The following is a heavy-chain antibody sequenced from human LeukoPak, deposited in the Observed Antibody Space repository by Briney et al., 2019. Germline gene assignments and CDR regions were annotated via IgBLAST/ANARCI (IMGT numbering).Heavy chain of an antibody. V-gene: IGHV4-38-2*01. CDR3: ARRGNSWPYYFDD. CDR2: IYHSGST. J-gene: IGHJ4*02. D-gene: IGHD6-13*01. CDR1: GYSISSGYY. Sequence: PSETLSLTCAVSGYSISSGYYWGWIRQPPGKGLEWIASIYHSGSTYYNPSLKSRVTISVDTSKNQFSLKLTSVTAAVTAVYYCARRGNSWPYYFDDWGQGTLVTVSS.